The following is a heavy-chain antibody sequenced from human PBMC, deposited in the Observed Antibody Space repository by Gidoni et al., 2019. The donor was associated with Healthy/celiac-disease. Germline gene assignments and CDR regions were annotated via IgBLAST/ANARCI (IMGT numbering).Heavy chain of an antibody. CDR1: GFSLSTSGVG. CDR2: IYWDDDK. Sequence: QITLKESGPTLVKPTQTLTLTCTFSGFSLSTSGVGVGWIRQPPGKALEWLALIYWDDDKRYSPSLKSRLTITKDTSKNQVVLTMTNMDPVDTATYYCAHSDLLLDSSGYYEAIFFDYWGQGTLVTVSS. CDR3: AHSDLLLDSSGYYEAIFFDY. J-gene: IGHJ4*02. D-gene: IGHD3-22*01. V-gene: IGHV2-5*02.